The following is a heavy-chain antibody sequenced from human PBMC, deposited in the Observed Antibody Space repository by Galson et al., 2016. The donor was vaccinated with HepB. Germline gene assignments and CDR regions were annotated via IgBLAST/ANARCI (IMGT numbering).Heavy chain of an antibody. CDR2: IWFDGSKK. CDR1: GFNFRIYG. J-gene: IGHJ1*01. Sequence: SLRLSCAASGFNFRIYGVHWVRQAPGKGLEWVAVIWFDGSKKYYADSVKGRFTVSRDNSKNVLYLQMSSLRAEDTAVYYCVTGPGHIEELRANEEYFQDWGQGTLVTVSS. CDR3: VTGPGHIEELRANEEYFQD. V-gene: IGHV3-33*01. D-gene: IGHD2-21*01.